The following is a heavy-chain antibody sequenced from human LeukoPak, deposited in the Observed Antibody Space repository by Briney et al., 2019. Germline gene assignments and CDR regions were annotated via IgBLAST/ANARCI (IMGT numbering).Heavy chain of an antibody. D-gene: IGHD2-15*01. CDR3: ARDIDSYNYYYYMDV. V-gene: IGHV1-2*02. CDR1: GYTFTGYY. Sequence: ASVKVSRKASGYTFTGYYMHWVRQAPGQGLEWMGWINPNSGGTNYAQKFQGRVTMTRDTSISTAYMELSRLRSDDTAVYYCARDIDSYNYYYYMDVWGKGTTVTISS. CDR2: INPNSGGT. J-gene: IGHJ6*03.